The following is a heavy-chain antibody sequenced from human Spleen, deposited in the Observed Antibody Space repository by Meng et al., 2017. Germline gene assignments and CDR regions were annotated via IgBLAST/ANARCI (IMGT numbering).Heavy chain of an antibody. CDR2: INHSGST. D-gene: IGHD5-24*01. J-gene: IGHJ4*02. CDR1: GGSFSDYY. Sequence: QGQLQRWVVGLLKPSETLSLTCVVSGGSFSDYYWSWIRQPPGKGLEWIGEINHSGSTNYNPSLESRATISVDTSQNNFSLKVSSVTAADSAVYYCARGPTRMAHDFDYWGQGTLVTVSS. V-gene: IGHV4-34*01. CDR3: ARGPTRMAHDFDY.